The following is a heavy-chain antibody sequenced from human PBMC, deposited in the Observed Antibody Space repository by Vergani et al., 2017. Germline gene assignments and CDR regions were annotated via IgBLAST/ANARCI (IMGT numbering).Heavy chain of an antibody. CDR3: ARDGRSDCSSTSCYFDPPVVRYYYYGRDV. CDR2: ISYDGSNK. J-gene: IGHJ6*02. V-gene: IGHV3-30*01. CDR1: GFTFSSYA. Sequence: QVQLVESGGGVVQPGRSLRLSCAASGFTFSSYAMHWVRQAPGKGLEWVAVISYDGSNKYYADSVKGRFTISRDNSKNTLYLQMNSLRAEDTAVYYCARDGRSDCSSTSCYFDPPVVRYYYYGRDVWGQGP. D-gene: IGHD2-2*01.